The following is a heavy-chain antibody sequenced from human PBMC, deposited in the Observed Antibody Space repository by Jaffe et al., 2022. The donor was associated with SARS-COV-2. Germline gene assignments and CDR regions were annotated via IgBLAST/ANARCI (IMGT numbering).Heavy chain of an antibody. J-gene: IGHJ6*02. V-gene: IGHV4-31*03. CDR1: GGSISSGGYY. CDR3: ARTTPYCSGGSCYSQGGYGMDV. Sequence: QVQLQESGPGLVKPSQTLSLTCTVSGGSISSGGYYWSWIRQHPGKGLEWIGYIYYSGSTYYNPSLKSRVTISVDTSKNQFSLKLSSVTAADTAVYYCARTTPYCSGGSCYSQGGYGMDVWGQGTTVTVSS. CDR2: IYYSGST. D-gene: IGHD2-15*01.